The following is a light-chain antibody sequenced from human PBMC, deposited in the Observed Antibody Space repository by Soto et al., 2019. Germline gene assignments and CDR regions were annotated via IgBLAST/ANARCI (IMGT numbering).Light chain of an antibody. J-gene: IGKJ1*01. CDR1: QSVSND. CDR2: DAS. CDR3: QQRSNWPT. V-gene: IGKV3-11*01. Sequence: EIVLTQSPGTLSLSPGERATLSCRASQSVSNDLAWYQHKPGQAPRLLIYDASNRATGIPARFSGSGSGTDFTLTISSLEPEDFAVYYCQQRSNWPTFGQGTKVEIK.